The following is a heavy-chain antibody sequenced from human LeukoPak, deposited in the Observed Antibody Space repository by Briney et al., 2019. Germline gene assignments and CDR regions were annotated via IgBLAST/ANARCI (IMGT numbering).Heavy chain of an antibody. CDR2: INHSGST. J-gene: IGHJ4*02. Sequence: SETLSLTCAVYGGSFSGYYWSWIRQPPGKGLEWIGEINHSGSTNYYPSLKSRVTISVDTSKNQFSLKLSSVTAADTAVYYCARGLKRRDYSSGWYYFDYWGQGTLVTVSS. V-gene: IGHV4-34*01. CDR3: ARGLKRRDYSSGWYYFDY. CDR1: GGSFSGYY. D-gene: IGHD6-19*01.